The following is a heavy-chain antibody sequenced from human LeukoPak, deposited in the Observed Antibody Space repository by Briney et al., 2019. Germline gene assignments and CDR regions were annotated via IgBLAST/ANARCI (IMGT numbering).Heavy chain of an antibody. J-gene: IGHJ4*02. CDR3: ARQYSSGWQYFDC. CDR2: IYYSGST. CDR1: GGSISSGSYY. D-gene: IGHD6-19*01. V-gene: IGHV4-39*01. Sequence: SETLSLTCTVSGGSISSGSYYWGWLHQPPGKGLEWIGTIYYSGSTYYNPSLKSRVTISVDTSKNQFSLKLSSVTAADTAVYYCARQYSSGWQYFDCWGQGTLVTVSS.